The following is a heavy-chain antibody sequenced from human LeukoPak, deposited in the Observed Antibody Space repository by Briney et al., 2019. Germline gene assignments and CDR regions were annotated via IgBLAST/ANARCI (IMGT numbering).Heavy chain of an antibody. CDR2: INPNSGDT. J-gene: IGHJ4*02. Sequence: ASVKVSCKPSGYTFTAYYMHLVRQAPGQGLEWMGWINPNSGDTNYAQNFQDRVTMTWDTSVSTAYMELSSLTSDDTAVYYCATWYSSSWHYYFDYWGQGTLVTVSS. D-gene: IGHD6-13*01. CDR3: ATWYSSSWHYYFDY. V-gene: IGHV1-2*02. CDR1: GYTFTAYY.